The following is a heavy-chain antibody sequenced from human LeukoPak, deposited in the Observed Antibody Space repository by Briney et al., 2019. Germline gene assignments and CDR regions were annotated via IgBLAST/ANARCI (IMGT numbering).Heavy chain of an antibody. J-gene: IGHJ4*02. CDR1: GYTFNNYG. D-gene: IGHD2-15*01. CDR3: ARDEKRYCSGGSCPAYFDY. V-gene: IGHV1-18*01. Sequence: ASVTVSCKASGYTFNNYGISWVRQAPGQGLEWMAWISAYNGNTNYALKLRGRVTMTTDTSTSTAYMELRSLRSDDTAVYYCARDEKRYCSGGSCPAYFDYWGQGTLVTVSS. CDR2: ISAYNGNT.